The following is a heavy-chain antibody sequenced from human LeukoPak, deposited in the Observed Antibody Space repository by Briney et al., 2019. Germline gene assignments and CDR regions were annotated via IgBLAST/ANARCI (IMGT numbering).Heavy chain of an antibody. CDR3: ARLFSSAWYGGSPFDI. Sequence: PGGSLRLSCGASGFTFDDYGMSWVRQVPGKGLEWVSGINWNGGNTDYADAVKGRFTISRDNAKNSLYLQMNSLRAEDTALYHCARLFSSAWYGGSPFDIWGQGTMVTVSS. CDR1: GFTFDDYG. V-gene: IGHV3-20*01. CDR2: INWNGGNT. J-gene: IGHJ3*02. D-gene: IGHD6-19*01.